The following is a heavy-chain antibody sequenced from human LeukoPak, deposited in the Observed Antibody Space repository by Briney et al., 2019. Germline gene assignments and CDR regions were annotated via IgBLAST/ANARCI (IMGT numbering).Heavy chain of an antibody. J-gene: IGHJ6*02. Sequence: GRSLRLSCAASGFTFSSYGMHWVRQAPGKGLEWISYINTGGTTIYYADSVKGRFTISRDNAKNSLYLQMNSLRAEDTAVYYCARGHYGLDVWGQGTTVTVSS. CDR2: INTGGTTI. CDR1: GFTFSSYG. CDR3: ARGHYGLDV. V-gene: IGHV3-48*04.